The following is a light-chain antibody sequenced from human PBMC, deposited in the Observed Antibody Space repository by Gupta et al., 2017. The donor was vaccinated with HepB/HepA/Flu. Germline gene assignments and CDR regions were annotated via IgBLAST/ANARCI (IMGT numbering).Light chain of an antibody. CDR3: CSYAGPFSWV. J-gene: IGLJ3*02. V-gene: IGLV2-23*02. CDR2: EVN. CDR1: SSDVGSHNL. Sequence: QSALTQSASVSGSPVQSTTISCTGTSSDVGSHNLVSWYQQHPGKAPTLIIYEVNKWPSGVSNRFSGSKSGNTASLTISGLQAEDEADYYCCSYAGPFSWVFGGGTKLTVL.